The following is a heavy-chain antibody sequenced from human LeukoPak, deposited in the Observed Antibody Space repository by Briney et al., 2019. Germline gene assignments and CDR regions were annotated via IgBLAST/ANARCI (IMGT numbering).Heavy chain of an antibody. D-gene: IGHD6-19*01. V-gene: IGHV3-7*01. CDR2: IKQDGSEK. Sequence: GGSLRLSCAASGFTFSSYWMSWVRQAPGKGLEWVANIKQDGSEKYYVDSVKGRFTISRDNAKNSLYLQMNSLRAEDTAVYYCARETSSGWYNWFDPWGQGTLVTVSS. CDR3: ARETSSGWYNWFDP. J-gene: IGHJ5*02. CDR1: GFTFSSYW.